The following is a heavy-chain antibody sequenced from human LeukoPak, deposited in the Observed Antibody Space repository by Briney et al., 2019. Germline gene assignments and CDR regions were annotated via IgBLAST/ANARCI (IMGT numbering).Heavy chain of an antibody. CDR3: AAYGSGSYWGVEGWFDP. D-gene: IGHD3-10*01. J-gene: IGHJ5*02. CDR2: IYYSGST. V-gene: IGHV4-59*01. CDR1: GGSISSYY. Sequence: PSETLSLTCTVSGGSISSYYWSWIRQPPGKGLGWIGYIYYSGSTNYNPSLKSRVTISVDTSKNQFSLKLSSVTAADTAVYYCAAYGSGSYWGVEGWFDPWGQGTLVTVSS.